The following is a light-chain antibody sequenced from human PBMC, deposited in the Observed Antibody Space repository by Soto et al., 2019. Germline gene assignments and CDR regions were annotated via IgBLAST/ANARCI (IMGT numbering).Light chain of an antibody. J-gene: IGKJ1*01. Sequence: DIQITRCPSTLSPSLGARVTTTCGASQTISSWLAWYQQKPGKAPKLLIFAASSLQSGVPSRFSGSRSGPDFTLTISSLQPEDFATYYCQQSYSSPPTFGQGTKVDIK. CDR1: QTISSW. CDR2: AAS. CDR3: QQSYSSPPT. V-gene: IGKV1-39*01.